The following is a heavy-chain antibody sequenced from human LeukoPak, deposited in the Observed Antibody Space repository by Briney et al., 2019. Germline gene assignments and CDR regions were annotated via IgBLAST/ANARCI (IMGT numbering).Heavy chain of an antibody. J-gene: IGHJ4*02. CDR3: ARHRNTMVRGPFDY. CDR1: GGSFSGYY. Sequence: SETLSLTCAVYGGSFSGYYWSWIRQPPGKGLEWIGEINHSGSTNYNPSLKSRVTISVDTSKNQFSLKLSSVTAADTAVYYCARHRNTMVRGPFDYWGQGTLVTVSS. CDR2: INHSGST. D-gene: IGHD3-10*01. V-gene: IGHV4-34*01.